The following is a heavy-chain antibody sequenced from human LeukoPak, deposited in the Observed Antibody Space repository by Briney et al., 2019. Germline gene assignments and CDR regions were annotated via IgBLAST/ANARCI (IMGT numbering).Heavy chain of an antibody. J-gene: IGHJ5*02. CDR2: LRHSGNT. CDR3: AIMRIAVAGIVLLKWLDP. D-gene: IGHD6-19*01. V-gene: IGHV4-38-2*01. CDR1: GDSIRGVHY. Sequence: SETLSLTCVVSGDSIRGVHYWGWMRRPPRKGLEWIGSLRHSGNTYYNPSLKSRVTISMDTSENQISLKFSSVTAADTATYYCAIMRIAVAGIVLLKWLDPWVQGTLVIVSS.